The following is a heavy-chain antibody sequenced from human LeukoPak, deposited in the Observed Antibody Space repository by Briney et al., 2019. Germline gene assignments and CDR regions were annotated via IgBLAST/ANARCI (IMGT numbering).Heavy chain of an antibody. CDR2: IYYSGST. V-gene: IGHV4-39*01. J-gene: IGHJ3*02. Sequence: SETLSLTCTVSGGSISSSSYYWGWIRQPPGKGLEWIGSIYYSGSTYYNPSLKSRVTISVDTSKNQFSLKLSSVTAADTAVYYCARARRGMDTAMGPDAFDIWGQGTMVTVSS. CDR1: GGSISSSSYY. D-gene: IGHD5-18*01. CDR3: ARARRGMDTAMGPDAFDI.